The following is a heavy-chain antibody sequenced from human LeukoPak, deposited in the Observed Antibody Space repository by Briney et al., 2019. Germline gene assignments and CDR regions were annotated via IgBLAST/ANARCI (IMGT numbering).Heavy chain of an antibody. CDR3: ARPSLGWYFGL. Sequence: KPSETLSLTCTVSGGSISSYYWNWLRQSPGEGLEWIGYIYYSGSTNYNPSLKSRVTISVDTSKNQFSLKLSSVTAADTAVYYCARPSLGWYFGLWGRGTLVTGPS. J-gene: IGHJ2*01. CDR1: GGSISSYY. V-gene: IGHV4-59*08. CDR2: IYYSGST.